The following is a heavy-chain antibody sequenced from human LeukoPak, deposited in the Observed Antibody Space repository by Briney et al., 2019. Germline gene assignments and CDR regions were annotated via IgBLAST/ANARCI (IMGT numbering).Heavy chain of an antibody. CDR1: GGSISSYY. J-gene: IGHJ5*02. Sequence: SETLSLTCTVSGGSISSYYWSWIRQPPGKGLEWIGYIFYSGSTNYNPSLKSRVTISVDASKNQFSLKMSSVTAADTAVYYCARVFSYPLRAPFDPWGQGTLVTVSS. V-gene: IGHV4-59*01. CDR2: IFYSGST. D-gene: IGHD3-3*01. CDR3: ARVFSYPLRAPFDP.